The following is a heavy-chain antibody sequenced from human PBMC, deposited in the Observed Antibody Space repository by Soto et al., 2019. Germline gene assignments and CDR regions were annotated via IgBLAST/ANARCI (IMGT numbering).Heavy chain of an antibody. Sequence: PGESLKISCQGSGYSFASYWIGWVRQMPGKDLEWMGIIYPGDSDTRYSPSFQGQVTISADKSLRTAYLQWTSLKASDTALYYCARTRSFTLGFYYDGKDVWGQGTTVTVSS. CDR3: ARTRSFTLGFYYDGKDV. CDR1: GYSFASYW. D-gene: IGHD6-6*01. CDR2: IYPGDSDT. J-gene: IGHJ6*02. V-gene: IGHV5-51*01.